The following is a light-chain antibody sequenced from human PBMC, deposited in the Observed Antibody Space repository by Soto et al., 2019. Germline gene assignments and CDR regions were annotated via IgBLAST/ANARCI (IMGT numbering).Light chain of an antibody. J-gene: IGLJ1*01. CDR3: GTWDNSRCAHV. CDR2: DNN. V-gene: IGLV1-51*01. Sequence: QSVLTQSPSVSGAPGQRVTISCSGSGSNIGNNFVSWYQQCPGTAPRLLIFDNNNRPSGIPDRFSGSKSGTSATLGITGLQTGDEADYYCGTWDNSRCAHVFGTVT. CDR1: GSNIGNNF.